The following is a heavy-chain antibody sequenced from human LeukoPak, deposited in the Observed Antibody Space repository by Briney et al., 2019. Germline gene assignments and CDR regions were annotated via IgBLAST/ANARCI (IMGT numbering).Heavy chain of an antibody. Sequence: ASVKVSCKASGYTFTGYYMHWVRQAPGQGLERMGWINPNSGGTNYTQKFQGRVTMTRDTSISTAYMELSRLRSDDTAVYYCARSSSGYSYGLYDYWGQGTLVTVSS. CDR3: ARSSSGYSYGLYDY. V-gene: IGHV1-2*02. J-gene: IGHJ4*02. CDR2: INPNSGGT. D-gene: IGHD5-18*01. CDR1: GYTFTGYY.